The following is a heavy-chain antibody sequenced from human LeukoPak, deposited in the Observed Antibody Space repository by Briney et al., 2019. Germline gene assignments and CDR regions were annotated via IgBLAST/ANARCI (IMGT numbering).Heavy chain of an antibody. CDR1: GYTFTRYY. J-gene: IGHJ5*02. D-gene: IGHD6-13*01. CDR2: INPYSGGT. V-gene: IGHV1-2*02. CDR3: ARDFGDSSGWYVVGWFDP. Sequence: ASVKVSCMASGYTFTRYYLHWVRQATAQGLEGMGWINPYSGGTNYAQKLQGRVTMTRDTSISTAYMELSRLRSDDTAVYYCARDFGDSSGWYVVGWFDPWGQGTLVTVSS.